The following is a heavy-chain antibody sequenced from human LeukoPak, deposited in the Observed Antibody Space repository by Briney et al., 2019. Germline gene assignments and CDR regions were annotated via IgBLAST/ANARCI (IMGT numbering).Heavy chain of an antibody. CDR1: GGSFSGYY. CDR2: INHSGST. D-gene: IGHD3-10*01. V-gene: IGHV4-34*01. Sequence: SETLSLTCAVYGGSFSGYYWSWIRQPPGKGLEWIGEINHSGSTDYNPSLKSRVTISVDTSKNQFSLKLSSVTAADTAVYYCARAYFGSGSYYSRFDYWGQGALVTVSS. J-gene: IGHJ4*02. CDR3: ARAYFGSGSYYSRFDY.